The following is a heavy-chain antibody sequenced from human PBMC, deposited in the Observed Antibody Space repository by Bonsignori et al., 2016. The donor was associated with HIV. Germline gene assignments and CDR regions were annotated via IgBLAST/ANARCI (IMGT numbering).Heavy chain of an antibody. V-gene: IGHV4-4*07. CDR3: ARDTWFGESYYYYYMDV. J-gene: IGHJ6*03. CDR2: IYTSGST. CDR1: GGSISSYY. Sequence: SETLSLTCTVSGGSISSYYWSWIRQPAGKGLEWIGRIYTSGSTNYNPSLKSRVTMSVDTSKNQFSLKLSSVTAADTAVYYCARDTWFGESYYYYYMDVWGKGTTVTVSS. D-gene: IGHD3-10*01.